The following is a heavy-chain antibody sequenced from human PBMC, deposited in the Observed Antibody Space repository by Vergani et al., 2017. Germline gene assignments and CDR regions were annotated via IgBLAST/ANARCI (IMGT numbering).Heavy chain of an antibody. CDR3: AREQGYCSSTSGSDGFDY. V-gene: IGHV5-51*01. J-gene: IGHJ4*02. Sequence: EVQLVQSGAEVKKPGESLKISCTGSGYSFTSYWIGWVRQMPGKGLEWMGIIYPGDSDTRYSPSFQGQVTISADKSISTAYLQWSSLKASDTAMYYCAREQGYCSSTSGSDGFDYWGQGTLVTVSS. CDR1: GYSFTSYW. CDR2: IYPGDSDT. D-gene: IGHD2-2*01.